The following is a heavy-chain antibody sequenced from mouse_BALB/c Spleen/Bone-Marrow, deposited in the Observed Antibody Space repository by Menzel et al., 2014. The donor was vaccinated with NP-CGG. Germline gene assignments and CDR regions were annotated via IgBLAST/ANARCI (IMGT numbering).Heavy chain of an antibody. CDR1: GFNIKDTY. D-gene: IGHD4-1*01. V-gene: IGHV14-3*02. CDR2: IVPANGNT. CDR3: ARWEYYAMDY. J-gene: IGHJ4*01. Sequence: VQLKESGAELVKPGASVKLSCTTSGFNIKDTYMHWVKLRPEQGLEWIGRIVPANGNTKYDPKFQGKATIAADTSSNTAYLQLSSLTSEDTAVYYCARWEYYAMDYWGQGTSVAVSS.